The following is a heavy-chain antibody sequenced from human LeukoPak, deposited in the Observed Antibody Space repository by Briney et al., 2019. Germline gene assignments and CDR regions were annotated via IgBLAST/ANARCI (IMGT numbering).Heavy chain of an antibody. CDR1: GFTFYNYA. D-gene: IGHD2-2*02. J-gene: IGHJ4*02. V-gene: IGHV3-9*01. CDR2: ISRNSGSI. Sequence: PGRSLRLSCAASGFTFYNYAMHWVRHAPGKGLEWVSGISRNSGSIGYADSVKGRFTISRDNAKNSLYLQMNSLRAEDTALYYCAKDLAHIPQYYFDYWGQGTLVTVSS. CDR3: AKDLAHIPQYYFDY.